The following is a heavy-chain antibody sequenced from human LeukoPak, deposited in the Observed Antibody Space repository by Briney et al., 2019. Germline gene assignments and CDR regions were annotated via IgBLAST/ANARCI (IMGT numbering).Heavy chain of an antibody. J-gene: IGHJ4*02. V-gene: IGHV3-64D*09. CDR1: GFTFSSYV. CDR2: ISSTGGST. Sequence: VGSLRLSCSASGFTFSSYVMHWVRQAPGKGLEYVSAISSTGGSTYYADSVKGRFTISRDNSKNTLYLLMSSLRTEDTAVYYCVKSGIDYWGQGPLLPVSS. CDR3: VKSGIDY.